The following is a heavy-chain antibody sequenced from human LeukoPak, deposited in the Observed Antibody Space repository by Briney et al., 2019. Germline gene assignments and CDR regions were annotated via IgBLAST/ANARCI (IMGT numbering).Heavy chain of an antibody. D-gene: IGHD1-26*01. J-gene: IGHJ4*02. V-gene: IGHV1-2*02. CDR2: LNPNSGVT. CDR1: GYTFTGYY. Sequence: ASVKVSCKASGYTFTGYYLHWVRQAPGQGLEWMGSLNPNSGVTNYAQQFQVRVTMTRDTSISTAYMELSRLRSDDTAVYYCARVVPVGVGATIDYWGQGTLVTVSS. CDR3: ARVVPVGVGATIDY.